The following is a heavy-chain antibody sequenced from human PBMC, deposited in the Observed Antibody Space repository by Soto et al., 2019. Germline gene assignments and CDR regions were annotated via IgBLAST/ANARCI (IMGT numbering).Heavy chain of an antibody. V-gene: IGHV1-3*01. CDR3: ARDFLYSSGWYGY. Sequence: GASVKVSCKASGYTFTSYAMHWVCQAPGQRLEWMGWINAGNGNTKYSQKFQGRVTITRDTSASTAYMELSSLRSEDTAVYYCARDFLYSSGWYGYWGQGTLVTVSS. J-gene: IGHJ4*02. CDR1: GYTFTSYA. CDR2: INAGNGNT. D-gene: IGHD6-19*01.